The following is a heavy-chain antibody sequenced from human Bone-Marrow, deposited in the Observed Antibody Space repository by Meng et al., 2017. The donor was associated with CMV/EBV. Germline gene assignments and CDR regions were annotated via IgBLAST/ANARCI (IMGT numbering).Heavy chain of an antibody. CDR3: ARDRGMDV. Sequence: ASVKVSCKASGYDFNSYGFSWVRQAPGQGLEWMGWINPNSGGTNYAQKFQGRVTMTRDTSISTAYMELSRLRSEDTAVYYCARDRGMDVWGQGTTVTVSS. CDR1: GYDFNSYG. J-gene: IGHJ6*02. V-gene: IGHV1-2*02. CDR2: INPNSGGT.